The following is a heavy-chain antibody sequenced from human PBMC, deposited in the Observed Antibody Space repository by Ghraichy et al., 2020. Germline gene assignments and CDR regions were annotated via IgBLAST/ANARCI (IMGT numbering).Heavy chain of an antibody. CDR3: ARVPPRGYSYGDYGMDV. D-gene: IGHD5-18*01. J-gene: IGHJ6*02. V-gene: IGHV1-69*13. CDR1: RANVRTHV. Sequence: SVKVSCKTGRANVRTHVISWVLLSPLLGLKWMGEIIPIFGTANYAQTFQGRVTITADESTSTAYMELSSLRSEDTAVYYCARVPPRGYSYGDYGMDVWGLG. CDR2: IIPIFGTA.